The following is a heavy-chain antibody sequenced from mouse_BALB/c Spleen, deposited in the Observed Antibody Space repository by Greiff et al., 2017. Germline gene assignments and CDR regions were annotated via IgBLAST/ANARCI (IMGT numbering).Heavy chain of an antibody. V-gene: IGHV2-2*02. CDR2: IWSGGST. D-gene: IGHD1-1*01. CDR3: ARNPYGSSYNYFDY. J-gene: IGHJ2*01. Sequence: VKLQESGPGLVQPSQSLSITCTVSGFSLTSYGVHWVRQSPGKGLEWLGVIWSGGSTDYNAAFISRLSISKDNSKSQVFFKMNSLQANDTAIYYCARNPYGSSYNYFDYWGQGTTLTVSS. CDR1: GFSLTSYG.